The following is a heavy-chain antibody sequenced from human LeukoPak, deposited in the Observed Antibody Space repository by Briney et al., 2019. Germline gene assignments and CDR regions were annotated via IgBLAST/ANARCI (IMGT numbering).Heavy chain of an antibody. D-gene: IGHD3-10*01. Sequence: GGSLRLSCSASGFTFSSYAVQWVCQAPGKGLEYVSAISSNGDNTYYADSVKGRFTISRDNSKNTLYLQMNSLRAEDTAVYYCVKLHWFAESTALDYWGQGTLVTVSS. J-gene: IGHJ4*02. CDR3: VKLHWFAESTALDY. V-gene: IGHV3-64D*09. CDR2: ISSNGDNT. CDR1: GFTFSSYA.